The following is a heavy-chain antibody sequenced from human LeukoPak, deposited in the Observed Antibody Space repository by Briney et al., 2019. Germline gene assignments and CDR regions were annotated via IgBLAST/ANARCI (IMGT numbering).Heavy chain of an antibody. V-gene: IGHV4-61*05. CDR1: SGFISSSSYY. CDR2: IYYSGST. Sequence: SETLSLTCTVSSGFISSSSYYWGWIRQPPGKGLEWIGYIYYSGSTNYNPSLKSRVTISVDTSKNQFPLKLSSVTAADTAVYYCATFAYSCSWYGYYYGMDVWGQGTTVTVSS. J-gene: IGHJ6*02. CDR3: ATFAYSCSWYGYYYGMDV. D-gene: IGHD6-13*01.